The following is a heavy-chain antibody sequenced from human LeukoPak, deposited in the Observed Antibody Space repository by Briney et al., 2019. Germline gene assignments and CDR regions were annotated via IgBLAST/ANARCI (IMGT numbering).Heavy chain of an antibody. Sequence: PSETLSLTCTVSGGSISSGDYYWSWIRQPPGKGLEWIGYIYYSGSTYYNPSLKSRVTISVDTSKNQFSLKLSSVTAADTAVYYCARGLRYLDWLLSASWFDPWGQGTLVTVSS. CDR1: GGSISSGDYY. V-gene: IGHV4-30-4*01. CDR3: ARGLRYLDWLLSASWFDP. D-gene: IGHD3-9*01. J-gene: IGHJ5*02. CDR2: IYYSGST.